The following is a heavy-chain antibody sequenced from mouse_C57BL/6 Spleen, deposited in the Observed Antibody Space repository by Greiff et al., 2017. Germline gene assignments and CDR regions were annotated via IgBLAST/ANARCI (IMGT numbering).Heavy chain of an antibody. CDR3: ASHRTVWYFDV. CDR2: ISSGGSYT. J-gene: IGHJ1*03. CDR1: GFTFSSYG. Sequence: DVMLVESGGDLVKPGGSLKLSCAASGFTFSSYGMSWVRQTPDKRLEWVATISSGGSYTYYPDSVKGRFTISRDNAKNTLYLQMSSLKSEDTAMYYCASHRTVWYFDVWGTGTTVTVSS. D-gene: IGHD1-1*01. V-gene: IGHV5-6*02.